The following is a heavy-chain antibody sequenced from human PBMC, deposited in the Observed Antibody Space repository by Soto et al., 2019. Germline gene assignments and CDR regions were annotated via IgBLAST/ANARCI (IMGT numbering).Heavy chain of an antibody. CDR1: GYSIISYW. D-gene: IGHD3-22*01. Sequence: GEALKIRWKGFGYSIISYWIGWVSKMKGKGQEWMGIIYTGDSDTRYSPSFQGQVTLSADKSISTAYLQWSSLKASDTAMYYCARHQLSTSSMIEGMDVWGQGTTVTVSS. J-gene: IGHJ6*02. CDR2: IYTGDSDT. CDR3: ARHQLSTSSMIEGMDV. V-gene: IGHV5-51*01.